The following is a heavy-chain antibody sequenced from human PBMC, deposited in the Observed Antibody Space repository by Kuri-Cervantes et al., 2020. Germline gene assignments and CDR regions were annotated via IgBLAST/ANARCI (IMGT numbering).Heavy chain of an antibody. CDR2: ISGSGGST. CDR1: GFTFSAHY. D-gene: IGHD2-15*01. J-gene: IGHJ1*01. Sequence: GGSLRLSCVASGFTFSAHYMSWIRQAPGKGLEWVSAISGSGGSTYYADSVKGRFTISRDNSKNTLYLQMNSLRAEDTAVYYCAKDQVVYFWGQGTLVTVSS. V-gene: IGHV3-23*01. CDR3: AKDQVVYF.